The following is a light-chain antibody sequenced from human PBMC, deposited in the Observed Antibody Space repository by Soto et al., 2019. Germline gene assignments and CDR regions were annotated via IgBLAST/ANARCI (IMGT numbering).Light chain of an antibody. CDR3: QTFGPGIQV. Sequence: QSVLTQSPSASASLGASVKLTCTLSSGHSNYTIAWHQQQPEKGPPYLMKLNSDDRHSKGDRTPDRFSGSSSAAERYLTSTSYQSEDEADYYSQTFGPGIQVFGGGTKLTVL. CDR1: SGHSNYT. CDR2: LNSDDRH. J-gene: IGLJ3*02. V-gene: IGLV4-69*01.